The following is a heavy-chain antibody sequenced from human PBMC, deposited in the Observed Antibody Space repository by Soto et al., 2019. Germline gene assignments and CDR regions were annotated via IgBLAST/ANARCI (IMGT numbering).Heavy chain of an antibody. Sequence: EVQLVESGGGLVQPGRSLRLSCAASGFTFDDYAMHWVRQAPGKGLEWVSGISWNSGSIGYADSVKGRFTISRDNAKISLYLQMNSLRAEDTALYYCAKAGGDFWSGYDMDVWGKGTTVTVSS. CDR1: GFTFDDYA. CDR3: AKAGGDFWSGYDMDV. V-gene: IGHV3-9*01. J-gene: IGHJ6*03. CDR2: ISWNSGSI. D-gene: IGHD3-3*01.